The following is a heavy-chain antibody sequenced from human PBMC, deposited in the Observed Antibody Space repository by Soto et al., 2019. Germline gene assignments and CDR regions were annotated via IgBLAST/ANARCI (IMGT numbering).Heavy chain of an antibody. CDR2: IYYSGST. J-gene: IGHJ5*02. CDR3: ARGDSSGYPFWFDP. Sequence: SETLSLTCTVSGGSISSDYWSWIRQPPGKGLEWIGYIYYSGSTNYNPSLKSRVTISVDTSKNQFSLKLSSVTAADTAVYYCARGDSSGYPFWFDPWGQGTLVTVSS. V-gene: IGHV4-59*01. D-gene: IGHD3-22*01. CDR1: GGSISSDY.